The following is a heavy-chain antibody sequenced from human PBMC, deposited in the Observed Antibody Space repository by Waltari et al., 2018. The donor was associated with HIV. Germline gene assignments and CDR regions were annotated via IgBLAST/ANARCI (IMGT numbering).Heavy chain of an antibody. CDR3: ATIETALLAGAGPFDD. CDR1: GGSISSSSYY. Sequence: QLQLQESGPGLVKPSETLSLTCTVSGGSISSSSYYWGWIRQPPGKGREWIGSVYYSGSTYSSPSLMRRVTISVDESTNQFSLKLSPVTAADTAVYYCATIETALLAGAGPFDDWGQGTLVTVSS. V-gene: IGHV4-39*01. J-gene: IGHJ4*02. CDR2: VYYSGST. D-gene: IGHD6-19*01.